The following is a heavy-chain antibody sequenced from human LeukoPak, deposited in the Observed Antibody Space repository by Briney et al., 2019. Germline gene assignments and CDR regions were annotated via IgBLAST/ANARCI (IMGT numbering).Heavy chain of an antibody. CDR3: ARALRYCSSTSCYEGDY. CDR2: ISAYNGNT. Sequence: ASVKVSCKASGYTFTSYDINWVRQAPGQGLEWMGWISAYNGNTNYAQKLQGRVTMTTDTSTSTAYMELRSLRSDDTAVYYCARALRYCSSTSCYEGDYWGQGTLVTVSS. J-gene: IGHJ4*02. CDR1: GYTFTSYD. D-gene: IGHD2-2*01. V-gene: IGHV1-18*01.